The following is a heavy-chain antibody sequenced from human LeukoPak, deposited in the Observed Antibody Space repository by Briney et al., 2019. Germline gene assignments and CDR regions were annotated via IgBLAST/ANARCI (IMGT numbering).Heavy chain of an antibody. Sequence: PSETLSLTCTVSGASISSSSYYWGWIRQPPGKGLEWIGNIYYTGSTYYNPSLKSRVTISVDRSKNQFSLKLSSVTAADTAVYYCARLSAAGTISVDSWGQGTLVTVSS. V-gene: IGHV4-39*01. D-gene: IGHD6-13*01. J-gene: IGHJ4*02. CDR1: GASISSSSYY. CDR3: ARLSAAGTISVDS. CDR2: IYYTGST.